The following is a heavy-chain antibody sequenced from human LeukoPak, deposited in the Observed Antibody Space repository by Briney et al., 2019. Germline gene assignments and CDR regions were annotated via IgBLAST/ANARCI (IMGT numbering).Heavy chain of an antibody. J-gene: IGHJ6*04. CDR3: AELGITMIGGV. V-gene: IGHV3-48*03. CDR2: ISSSGSTI. Sequence: PGGSLRLSCAAPEFTFSTYAMNWVRQAPGKGLEWVSYISSSGSTIYYADSVKGRFTISRDNAKNSLYLQMNSLRAEDTAVYYCAELGITMIGGVWGKGTTVTISS. D-gene: IGHD3-10*02. CDR1: EFTFSTYA.